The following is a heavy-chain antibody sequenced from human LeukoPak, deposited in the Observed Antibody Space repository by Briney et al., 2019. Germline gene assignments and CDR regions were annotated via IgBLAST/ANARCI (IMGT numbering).Heavy chain of an antibody. CDR3: ARDDGGLGYCSGGSCYSHFDS. Sequence: GGSLRLSCAASAFTFSNYWMSWVRQAPGKGLEWVASINKDGSAKYYVDSVKGRFTISRDNAKNSLYLQMNSLRAEDTAVYYCARDDGGLGYCSGGSCYSHFDSWGQGTLVTVSS. J-gene: IGHJ4*02. CDR2: INKDGSAK. CDR1: AFTFSNYW. V-gene: IGHV3-7*01. D-gene: IGHD2-15*01.